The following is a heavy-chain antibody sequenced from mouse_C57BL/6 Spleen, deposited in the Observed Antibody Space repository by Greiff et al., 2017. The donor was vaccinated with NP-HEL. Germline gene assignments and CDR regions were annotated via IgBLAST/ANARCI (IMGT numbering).Heavy chain of an antibody. V-gene: IGHV5-16*01. CDR1: GFTFSDYY. CDR3: ARAYGGGYYFDY. CDR2: INYDGSST. J-gene: IGHJ2*01. Sequence: EVHLVESEGGLVQPGSSMKLSCTASGFTFSDYYMAWVRQVPEKGLEWVANINYDGSSTYYLDSLKSRFIISRDNAKNILYLQMSSLKSEDTATYYCARAYGGGYYFDYWGQGTTLTVSS. D-gene: IGHD1-1*01.